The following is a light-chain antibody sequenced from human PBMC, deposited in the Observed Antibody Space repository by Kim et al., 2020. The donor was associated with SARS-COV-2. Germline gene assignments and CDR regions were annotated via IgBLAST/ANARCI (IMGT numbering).Light chain of an antibody. Sequence: SASVGDRVTITCRASQTISNYLNWYQQKPGEAPTLLMYAASGLQSGVPSRFSGSGSGAVFTLTISSLQSEDFAIYYCQQSYSTPYTFGQGTKLEI. CDR3: QQSYSTPYT. CDR2: AAS. J-gene: IGKJ2*01. V-gene: IGKV1-39*01. CDR1: QTISNY.